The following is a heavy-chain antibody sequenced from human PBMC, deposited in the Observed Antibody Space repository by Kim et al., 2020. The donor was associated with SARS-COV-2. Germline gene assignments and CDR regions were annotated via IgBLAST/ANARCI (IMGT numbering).Heavy chain of an antibody. CDR2: ISSSSSYI. J-gene: IGHJ4*02. V-gene: IGHV3-21*04. CDR1: GFTFSSYS. CDR3: ARVPVAATLGVSDY. Sequence: GGSLRLSCAASGFTFSSYSMNWVRQAPGKGLEWVSSISSSSSYIYYADSVKGRFTISRDNAKNSLYLQMNSLRAEDTAVYYCARVPVAATLGVSDYWGQGTLVTVSS. D-gene: IGHD2-15*01.